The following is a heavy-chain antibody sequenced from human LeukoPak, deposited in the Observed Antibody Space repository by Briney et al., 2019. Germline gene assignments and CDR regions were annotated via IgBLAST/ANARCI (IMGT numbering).Heavy chain of an antibody. V-gene: IGHV3-7*01. CDR3: AKVAKYYYGSETYYFFDY. D-gene: IGHD3-10*01. Sequence: PGGSLRLSCAASGFTFSDYYMSWVRQAPGKGLEWVATIKLDGSEKYYVDSVKGRFTISRDNVRNSLFLQMNSLRTEDTSVYYCAKVAKYYYGSETYYFFDYWGQGTLVTASS. J-gene: IGHJ4*02. CDR2: IKLDGSEK. CDR1: GFTFSDYY.